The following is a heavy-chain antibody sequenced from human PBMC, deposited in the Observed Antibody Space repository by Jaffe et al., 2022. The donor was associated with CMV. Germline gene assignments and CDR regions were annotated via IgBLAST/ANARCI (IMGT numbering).Heavy chain of an antibody. CDR2: ITPSGTTI. CDR1: RLTFSTYS. V-gene: IGHV3-48*02. Sequence: EVQLVESGGGLVQPGGSLRLSCAASRLTFSTYSMNWVRQAPGKGLEWISYITPSGTTINYADSVKGRFTASRDNAKNSLYLQMNSLRDEDTAVYFCAGGYSGYSYYFDYWGQGTLVTVSS. D-gene: IGHD5-12*01. CDR3: AGGYSGYSYYFDY. J-gene: IGHJ4*02.